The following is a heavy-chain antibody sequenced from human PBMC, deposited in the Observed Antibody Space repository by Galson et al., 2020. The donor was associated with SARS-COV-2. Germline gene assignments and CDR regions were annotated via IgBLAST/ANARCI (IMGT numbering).Heavy chain of an antibody. J-gene: IGHJ4*02. CDR3: ARRYRAVAAVGGYFDH. CDR2: IYSIGGDT. Sequence: ETSETLSPTCSVSGISISPFFWSWIRQSPGGQLEWLGYIYSIGGDTLYNPSLKSRITLEVDTVTSQFSLRLRSVTAADTAVYYCARRYRAVAAVGGYFDHWGQGS. V-gene: IGHV4-59*08. D-gene: IGHD3-16*01. CDR1: GISISPFF.